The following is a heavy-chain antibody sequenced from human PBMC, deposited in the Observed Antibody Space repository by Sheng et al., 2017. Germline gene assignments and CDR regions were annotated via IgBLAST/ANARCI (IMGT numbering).Heavy chain of an antibody. Sequence: QVQLVQSGAEVKKPGSSVKVSCKASGGTFSSYAISWVRQAPGQGLEWMGGIIPILGIANYAQKFQGRVTITADKSTSTAYMELSSLRSEDTAVYYCAREGRTGGAGLWFGELGYWGQGTLVTVSS. CDR2: IIPILGIA. CDR3: AREGRTGGAGLWFGELGY. D-gene: IGHD3-10*01. CDR1: GGTFSSYA. J-gene: IGHJ4*02. V-gene: IGHV1-69*04.